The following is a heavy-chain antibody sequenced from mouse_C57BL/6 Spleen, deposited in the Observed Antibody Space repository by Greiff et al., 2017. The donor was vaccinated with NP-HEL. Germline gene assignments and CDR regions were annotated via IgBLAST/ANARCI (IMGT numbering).Heavy chain of an antibody. V-gene: IGHV3-6*01. CDR1: GYSITSGYY. D-gene: IGHD1-1*01. CDR3: ARDDGSSLDY. J-gene: IGHJ2*01. CDR2: ISYDGSN. Sequence: ESGPGLVKPSQSLSLTCSVTGYSITSGYYWNWIRQFPGNKLEWMGYISYDGSNNYNPSLKNRISITRDTSKNQFFLKLNSVTTEDTATYYCARDDGSSLDYWGQGTTLTVSS.